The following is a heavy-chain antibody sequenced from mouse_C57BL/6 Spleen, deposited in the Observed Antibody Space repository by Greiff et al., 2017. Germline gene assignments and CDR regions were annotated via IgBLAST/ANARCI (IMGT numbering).Heavy chain of an antibody. CDR3: AIGSSFFDY. Sequence: EVKLVESGGGLVKPGGSLKLSCAASGFTFSDYGMHWVRQAPEKGLDWVAYISSGSSKIYYADTVKGRFTISRDNAKHTLFLQMNSLRSEDTAMYYCAIGSSFFDYWGQGTTLTVSS. V-gene: IGHV5-17*01. D-gene: IGHD1-1*01. CDR2: ISSGSSKI. J-gene: IGHJ2*01. CDR1: GFTFSDYG.